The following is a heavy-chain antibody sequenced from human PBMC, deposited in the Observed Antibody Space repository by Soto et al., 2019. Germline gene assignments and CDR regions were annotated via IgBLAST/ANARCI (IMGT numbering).Heavy chain of an antibody. Sequence: GGSLRLSCAASGFTFSSYSMNWVRQAPGKGLEWVSYISSSSSTIYYADSVKGRFTISRDNAKNSLYLQMNSLRAEDTAVYYYARDAIAVAGTRYLFDYWGQGTLVTVSS. J-gene: IGHJ4*02. CDR3: ARDAIAVAGTRYLFDY. D-gene: IGHD6-19*01. CDR1: GFTFSSYS. CDR2: ISSSSSTI. V-gene: IGHV3-48*01.